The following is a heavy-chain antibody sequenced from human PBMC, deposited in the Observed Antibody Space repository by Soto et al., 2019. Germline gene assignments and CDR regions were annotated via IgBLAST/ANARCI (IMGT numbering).Heavy chain of an antibody. CDR3: ACWGHIVPVAPSDFDR. Sequence: QVVESGGGLVPPGGPRGPSCAASGFPFTNYWLNWVRQTPGKGLMWVSPLSPDGSDVGYADSVEGRFTVSRDNAKNTLYLQMHSLRAEDTAMYYCACWGHIVPVAPSDFDRWGQGTLVTVSS. V-gene: IGHV3-74*01. CDR1: GFPFTNYW. D-gene: IGHD2-8*02. CDR2: LSPDGSDV. J-gene: IGHJ4*02.